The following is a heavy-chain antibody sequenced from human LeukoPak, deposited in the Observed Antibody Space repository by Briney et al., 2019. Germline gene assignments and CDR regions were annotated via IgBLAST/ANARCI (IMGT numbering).Heavy chain of an antibody. CDR2: ISGSGGST. D-gene: IGHD3-22*01. CDR3: ATSPASITMIVVVIIEDY. CDR1: GFTFSNYW. J-gene: IGHJ4*02. Sequence: GGSLRLSCAASGFTFSNYWMSWVRQAPGKGLEWVSAISGSGGSTYYADSVKGRFTISRDNSKNTLYLQMNSLRAEDTAVYYCATSPASITMIVVVIIEDYWGQGTLVTVSS. V-gene: IGHV3-23*01.